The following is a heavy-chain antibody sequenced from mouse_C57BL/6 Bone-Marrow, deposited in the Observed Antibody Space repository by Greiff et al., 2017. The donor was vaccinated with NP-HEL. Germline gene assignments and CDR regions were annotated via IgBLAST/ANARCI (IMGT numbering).Heavy chain of an antibody. J-gene: IGHJ2*01. V-gene: IGHV5-4*01. Sequence: EVKLMESGGGLVKPGGSLKLSCAASGFTFSSYAMSWVRQTPETRLEWVATISDGGSYTYYPDNVKGRFTISRDNAKNNLYLQMSHLKSEDTAMYYCARDVQLGRGWGQGTTLTVSS. CDR1: GFTFSSYA. D-gene: IGHD4-1*02. CDR2: ISDGGSYT. CDR3: ARDVQLGRG.